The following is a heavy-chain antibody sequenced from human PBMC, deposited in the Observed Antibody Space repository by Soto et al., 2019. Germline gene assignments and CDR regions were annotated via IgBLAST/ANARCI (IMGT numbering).Heavy chain of an antibody. V-gene: IGHV1-18*01. CDR3: ARDLSKRGDMLVVVTTLDY. J-gene: IGHJ4*02. CDR2: ISAYNGNT. Sequence: EASVKVSCKASGYTFTSYGISWVRQAPGQGLEWMGWISAYNGNTNYAQKLQGRVTMTTDTSTSTAYMELRSLRSDDTAVYYCARDLSKRGDMLVVVTTLDYWGQGTLVTVSS. D-gene: IGHD3-22*01. CDR1: GYTFTSYG.